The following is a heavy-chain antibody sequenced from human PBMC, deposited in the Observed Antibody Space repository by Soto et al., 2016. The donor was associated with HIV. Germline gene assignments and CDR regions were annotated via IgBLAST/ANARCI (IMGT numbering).Heavy chain of an antibody. Sequence: EVQLVESGGGLVQPGRSLRLSCAASGFTFDNYAMHWVRQAPGKGLEWVSGISWNSGSIGYADSVKGRFTISRDNAKNSLYLQMNNLRAEDMALYYCAKGTNSGYPXAFDIWGQGTKVTVSS. CDR1: GFTFDNYA. J-gene: IGHJ3*02. CDR2: ISWNSGSI. D-gene: IGHD3-22*01. CDR3: AKGTNSGYPXAFDI. V-gene: IGHV3-9*03.